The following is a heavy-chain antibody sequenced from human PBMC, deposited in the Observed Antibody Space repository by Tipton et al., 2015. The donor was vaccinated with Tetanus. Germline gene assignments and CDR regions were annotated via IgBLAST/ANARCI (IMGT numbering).Heavy chain of an antibody. D-gene: IGHD3-22*01. J-gene: IGHJ5*02. Sequence: GLVKPSQTLSLTCAISGGSVSSNSAAWNWIRQSPSRGLEWLGRTYYRSKWYNDYAVSVKSRITINPDTSKNQFSLQLNSVTPEDTAVYYCARQRYYDSSGSDIINWFDPWGQGTLVTVSS. V-gene: IGHV6-1*01. CDR3: ARQRYYDSSGSDIINWFDP. CDR2: TYYRSKWYN. CDR1: GGSVSSNSAA.